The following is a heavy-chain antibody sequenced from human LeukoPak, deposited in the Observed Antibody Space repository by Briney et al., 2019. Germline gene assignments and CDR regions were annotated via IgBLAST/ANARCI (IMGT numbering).Heavy chain of an antibody. CDR3: AKDHPKFDY. Sequence: PGGSLRLSCAASGFTFSSYAMSWVRQDRGRGLEWVSAISGSGGSTYYADSVKGRFTISRDNSKNTLYLQMNSLRAEDAAVYYCAKDHPKFDYWGQGTLVTVSS. CDR2: ISGSGGST. V-gene: IGHV3-23*01. CDR1: GFTFSSYA. J-gene: IGHJ4*02.